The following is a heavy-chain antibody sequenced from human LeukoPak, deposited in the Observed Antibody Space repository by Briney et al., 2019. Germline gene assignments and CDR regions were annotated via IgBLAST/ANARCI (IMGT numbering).Heavy chain of an antibody. J-gene: IGHJ4*02. Sequence: GGSLTLSCAVSVFTFSSYAMSWVRQAPGKGLDWVSGINGSGGSTYYADSMKGRFTISRDNSKNTLYLQMNSLRAEDTAVYYCAKAGVYDILTGYLYYFDYWGQGTLVTVSS. D-gene: IGHD3-9*01. CDR2: INGSGGST. CDR1: VFTFSSYA. V-gene: IGHV3-23*01. CDR3: AKAGVYDILTGYLYYFDY.